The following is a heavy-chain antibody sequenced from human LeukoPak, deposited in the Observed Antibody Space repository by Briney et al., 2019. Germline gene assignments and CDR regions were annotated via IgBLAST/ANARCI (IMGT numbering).Heavy chain of an antibody. V-gene: IGHV3-30-3*01. J-gene: IGHJ3*02. CDR1: GFTFSSYA. CDR2: ISYDGSNK. CDR3: ARGMTTVTTYAFDI. D-gene: IGHD4-11*01. Sequence: GRSLRLSCAASGFTFSSYAMRWVRQAPGKGLEWVAVISYDGSNKYYADSVKGRFTISRDNSKNTLYLQMNSLRAEDTAVYYCARGMTTVTTYAFDIWGQGTMVTVSS.